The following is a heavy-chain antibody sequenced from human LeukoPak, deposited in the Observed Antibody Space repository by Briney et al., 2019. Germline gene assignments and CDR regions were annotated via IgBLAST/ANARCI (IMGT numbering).Heavy chain of an antibody. Sequence: GASVKVSCKASGGTFSSYAISWVRQPPGQGLEWMGGIIPIFGTANYAQKFQGRVTITADESTSKAYMELSSMRSEDTAVYYCARGDSGSYLTDYWGQGTLVTVSS. CDR3: ARGDSGSYLTDY. D-gene: IGHD1-26*01. J-gene: IGHJ4*02. V-gene: IGHV1-69*13. CDR2: IIPIFGTA. CDR1: GGTFSSYA.